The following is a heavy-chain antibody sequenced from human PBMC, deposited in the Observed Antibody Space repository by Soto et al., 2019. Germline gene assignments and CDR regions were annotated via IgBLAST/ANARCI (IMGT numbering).Heavy chain of an antibody. CDR2: IYYSGST. J-gene: IGHJ4*02. CDR1: GGSISSYY. V-gene: IGHV4-59*08. CDR3: ARLRQWLVQPFDY. D-gene: IGHD6-19*01. Sequence: SEILSLTCTVSGGSISSYYWSWIRQPPGKGLEWIGYIYYSGSTNYNPSLKSRVTISVDTSKNQFSLKLSSVTAADTAVYYCARLRQWLVQPFDYWGQGTLVTVSS.